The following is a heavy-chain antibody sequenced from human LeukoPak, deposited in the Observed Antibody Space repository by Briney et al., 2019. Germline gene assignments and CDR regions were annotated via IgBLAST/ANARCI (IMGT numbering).Heavy chain of an antibody. D-gene: IGHD3-3*01. CDR2: ISSSGSTI. CDR1: GFTFSSYE. J-gene: IGHJ3*02. Sequence: GGSLRLSCAASGFTFSSYEMNWVRQAPGKGLEWVSYISSSGSTIYYADSVKGRFTISRDNAKNSLYLQMNSLRAEDTAVYYCARRDWVSGAVRAFDIWGQGTMVTVSS. CDR3: ARRDWVSGAVRAFDI. V-gene: IGHV3-48*03.